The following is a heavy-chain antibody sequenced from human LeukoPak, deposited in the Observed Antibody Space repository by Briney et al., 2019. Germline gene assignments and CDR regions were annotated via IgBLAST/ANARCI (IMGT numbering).Heavy chain of an antibody. CDR3: ARAFGEQQLVYFDY. J-gene: IGHJ4*02. V-gene: IGHV3-21*01. CDR1: GFTFSSYS. Sequence: PGGSLRLSCAASGFTFSSYSMNWVRQAPGKGLEWVWSISSSSSYIYYADSVKGRFTISRDNAKNSLYLQMNSLRAEDTAVYYCARAFGEQQLVYFDYWGQGTLVTVSS. CDR2: ISSSSSYI. D-gene: IGHD6-13*01.